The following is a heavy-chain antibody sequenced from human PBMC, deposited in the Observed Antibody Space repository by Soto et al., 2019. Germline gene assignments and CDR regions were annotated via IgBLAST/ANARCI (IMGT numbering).Heavy chain of an antibody. CDR2: INYSGSP. CDR3: ARDVTSGGEGGFDY. Sequence: QVQLQESGPGLVKPSQTLSLTCTVSGGSISSGGYFWSWIRQHPGKGLEWIGYINYSGSPYYNPSLRSRVTISVDTSKNQFSLKLSSVTAADTAVYYCARDVTSGGEGGFDYWGQGTLVTVSA. J-gene: IGHJ4*02. D-gene: IGHD2-21*01. V-gene: IGHV4-31*03. CDR1: GGSISSGGYF.